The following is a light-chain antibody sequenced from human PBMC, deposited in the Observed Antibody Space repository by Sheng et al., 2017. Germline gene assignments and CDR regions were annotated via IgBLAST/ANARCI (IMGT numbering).Light chain of an antibody. CDR3: QAWDNSLAI. CDR2: QDN. CDR1: KLEKKF. J-gene: IGLJ2*01. V-gene: IGLV3-1*01. Sequence: SYELTQPPSVAVSPGQTASFPCSGDKLEKKFVCWYQQRPGQSPLLLIYQDNKRPSGIPERFSGSNSDNTATLTITGTQTIDEADYYCQAWDNSLAIFGGGTKLTVL.